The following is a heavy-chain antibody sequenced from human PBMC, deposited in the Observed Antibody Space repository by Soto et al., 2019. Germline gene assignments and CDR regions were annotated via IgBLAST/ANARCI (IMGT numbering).Heavy chain of an antibody. CDR1: GGSISSGGYY. V-gene: IGHV4-31*03. CDR3: ARITMVRGYYYYGMDV. CDR2: IYYSGSS. D-gene: IGHD3-10*01. Sequence: SETLSLTCTVSGGSISSGGYYWSWIRQHPGKGFECIGYIYYSGSSYYNPSLKSRVTISVDTSKNQFSLKLSSVTAADTSVYYCARITMVRGYYYYGMDVWGQGTTVTVS. J-gene: IGHJ6*02.